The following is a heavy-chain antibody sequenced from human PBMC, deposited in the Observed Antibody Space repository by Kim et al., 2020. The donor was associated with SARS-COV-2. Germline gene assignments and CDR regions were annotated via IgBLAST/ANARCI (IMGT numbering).Heavy chain of an antibody. CDR2: INTNTGNP. J-gene: IGHJ4*02. D-gene: IGHD6-13*01. CDR1: GYTFTSYA. V-gene: IGHV7-4-1*02. CDR3: ASQYYSSSWYQRYYFDY. Sequence: ASVKVSCKASGYTFTSYAMNWVRQAPGHGLEWMGWINTNTGNPTYAQGFTGRFVFSLDTSVSTAYLQISSLKAEDTAVYYCASQYYSSSWYQRYYFDYWGQGTLVTVSS.